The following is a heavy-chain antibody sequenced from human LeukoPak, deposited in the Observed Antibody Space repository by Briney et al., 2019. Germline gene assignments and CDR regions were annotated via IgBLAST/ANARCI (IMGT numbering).Heavy chain of an antibody. CDR1: RLSISFYW. V-gene: IGHV3-7*04. Sequence: GGSLRLSCAASRLSISFYWMRRVRQVPGKGLEWVANINQEGTEKNYVDSVKGRFTISRDNAKNSVYLQMNSLRDEDTAVYYCARDPEGDDYDMDVWGQGTLVTLSS. D-gene: IGHD3-16*01. J-gene: IGHJ6*02. CDR2: INQEGTEK. CDR3: ARDPEGDDYDMDV.